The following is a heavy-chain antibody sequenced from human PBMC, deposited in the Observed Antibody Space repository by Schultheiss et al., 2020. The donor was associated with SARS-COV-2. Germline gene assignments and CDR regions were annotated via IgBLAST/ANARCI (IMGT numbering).Heavy chain of an antibody. J-gene: IGHJ6*02. V-gene: IGHV1-69*13. D-gene: IGHD4-23*01. CDR3: ARVATVATFYLGYGMDV. CDR2: IIPIFGTT. CDR1: GYTFTSYG. Sequence: SVKVSCKASGYTFTSYGFTWVRQAPGQGLEWMGGIIPIFGTTSYAQKFQGRVTITADESTSTAYMELGSLGSEDTAVYYCARVATVATFYLGYGMDVWGQGTTVTVSS.